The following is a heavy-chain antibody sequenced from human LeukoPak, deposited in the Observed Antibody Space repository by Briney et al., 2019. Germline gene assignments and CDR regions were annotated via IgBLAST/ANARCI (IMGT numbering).Heavy chain of an antibody. CDR2: ISPGGSP. Sequence: PGASLRLSCAASGFTSSSNAMGWVRQAPGKGLEWVSAISPGGSPYYAGSVKGRFTISRDNSKNTLYLQMNSLRAEDTAVYYCVKRELYIVATTWGQGTLVTVSS. D-gene: IGHD5-12*01. J-gene: IGHJ5*02. CDR1: GFTSSSNA. V-gene: IGHV3-23*01. CDR3: VKRELYIVATT.